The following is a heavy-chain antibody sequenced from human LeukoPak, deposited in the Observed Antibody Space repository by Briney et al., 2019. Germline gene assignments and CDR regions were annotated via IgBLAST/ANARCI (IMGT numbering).Heavy chain of an antibody. Sequence: APVRASCTPSGFTFTDEYIHWLRQAPGQGLEWMGWINPYSGAINYAQKFQGRVTLTRDTSISTAYMELGRLTSGDTAVYYCARDPKSQLLLDYWGQGTLVTVSS. CDR3: ARDPKSQLLLDY. V-gene: IGHV1-2*02. J-gene: IGHJ4*02. D-gene: IGHD2-2*01. CDR1: GFTFTDEY. CDR2: INPYSGAI.